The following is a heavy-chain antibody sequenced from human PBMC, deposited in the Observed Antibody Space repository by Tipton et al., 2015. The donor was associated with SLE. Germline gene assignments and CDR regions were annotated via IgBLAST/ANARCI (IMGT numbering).Heavy chain of an antibody. CDR1: GGSISSYY. CDR3: ARDTYYYDSSGYSGYFQH. D-gene: IGHD3-22*01. V-gene: IGHV4-4*07. J-gene: IGHJ1*01. Sequence: TLSLTCTVSGGSISSYYWGWIRQPPGKGLEWIGSIYTSGSTNYNPSLKSRVTMSVDTSKNQFSLKLSSVTAADTAVYYCARDTYYYDSSGYSGYFQHWGQGTLVTVSS. CDR2: IYTSGST.